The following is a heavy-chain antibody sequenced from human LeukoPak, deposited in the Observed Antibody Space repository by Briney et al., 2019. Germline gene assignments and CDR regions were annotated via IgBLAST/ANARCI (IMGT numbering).Heavy chain of an antibody. CDR1: GFTFSSYA. D-gene: IGHD6-19*01. V-gene: IGHV3-30*04. CDR3: ARVTIPGYSSGWYDY. J-gene: IGHJ4*02. CDR2: ISYDGSNK. Sequence: GRSLRLSCAASGFTFSSYAMHWVRQAPGKGLEWVAVISYDGSNKYYADSVKGRFTISRDNSKNTLYLQMNSLRAEDTAMYYCARVTIPGYSSGWYDYWGQGTLVTVSS.